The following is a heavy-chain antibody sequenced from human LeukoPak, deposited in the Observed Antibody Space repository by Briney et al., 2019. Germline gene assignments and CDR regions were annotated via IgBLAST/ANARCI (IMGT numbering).Heavy chain of an antibody. V-gene: IGHV5-51*01. D-gene: IGHD2-2*01. J-gene: IGHJ4*02. CDR2: IYPGDSDT. CDR3: ASPPTRECSSISCPLSY. Sequence: GESLKISCKGSGYNFISYWIGWVRQMPGKGLEWMGVIYPGDSDTRYSPSFQGQVTISADKSISTAYLQWSSLKASDTAMYYCASPPTRECSSISCPLSYWGQGTLVTVSS. CDR1: GYNFISYW.